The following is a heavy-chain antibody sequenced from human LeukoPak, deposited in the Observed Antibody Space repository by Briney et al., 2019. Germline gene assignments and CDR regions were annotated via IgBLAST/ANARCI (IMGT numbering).Heavy chain of an antibody. V-gene: IGHV4-59*01. Sequence: SETLSLTCTVSGGSISSYYWGWIRQPPGKGLEWIGYIYYSGSTNYNPSLKSRVTISVDTSKNQFSLKLSSVTAADTAVYYCARDTVGATSWFDPWGQGTLVTVSS. D-gene: IGHD1-26*01. CDR1: GGSISSYY. J-gene: IGHJ5*02. CDR2: IYYSGST. CDR3: ARDTVGATSWFDP.